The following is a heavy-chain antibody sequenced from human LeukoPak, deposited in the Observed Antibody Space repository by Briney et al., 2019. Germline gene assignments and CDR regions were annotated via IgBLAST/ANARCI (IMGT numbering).Heavy chain of an antibody. D-gene: IGHD4-11*01. CDR2: IYHSGST. V-gene: IGHV4-30-2*01. CDR1: GGSISSGGYY. CDR3: ARDPLSRTTVTTYDY. J-gene: IGHJ4*02. Sequence: SETLSLTCTVSGGSISSGGYYWSWIRQPPGKGLEWIGYIYHSGSTYYNPSLKSRVTISVDRSKNQFSLKLSSVTAADTAVYYCARDPLSRTTVTTYDYWGQGTLVTVSS.